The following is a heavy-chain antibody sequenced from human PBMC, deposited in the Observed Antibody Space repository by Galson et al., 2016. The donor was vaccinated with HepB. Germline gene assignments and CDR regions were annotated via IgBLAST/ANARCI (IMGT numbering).Heavy chain of an antibody. Sequence: SVKVSCKASGYTFTNYGITWVRQAPGQGLEWMGWISGYDGNTKYAQKFQGRVTMTTDTSTSTAYMELRSLRSDDTAVFYCARERNWPWYCGGDCHSSDYYAMDVWGHGTTVTVS. CDR1: GYTFTNYG. CDR3: ARERNWPWYCGGDCHSSDYYAMDV. V-gene: IGHV1-18*04. J-gene: IGHJ6*02. D-gene: IGHD2-21*01. CDR2: ISGYDGNT.